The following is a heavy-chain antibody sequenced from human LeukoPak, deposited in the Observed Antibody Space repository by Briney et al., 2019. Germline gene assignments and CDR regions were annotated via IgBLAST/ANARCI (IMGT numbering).Heavy chain of an antibody. V-gene: IGHV3-53*01. Sequence: GGSLRLSCAASGFTFSTYTMHWVRQAPGKGLEWVSVIYSGGSTYYADSVKGRFTISRDNSKNTLYLQMNSLRAEDTAVYYCARGGGYSYGWIYFDYWGQGTLVTVSS. CDR1: GFTFSTYT. D-gene: IGHD5-18*01. CDR3: ARGGGYSYGWIYFDY. CDR2: IYSGGST. J-gene: IGHJ4*02.